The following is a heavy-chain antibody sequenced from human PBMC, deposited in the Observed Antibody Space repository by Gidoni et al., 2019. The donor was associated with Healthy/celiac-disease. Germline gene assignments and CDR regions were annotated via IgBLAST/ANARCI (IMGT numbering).Heavy chain of an antibody. CDR1: GGTFSSYA. Sequence: QVQLVQSGAEVKKPGSSVKVSCKASGGTFSSYAISWVRQAPGQGLEWMGGIIPIFGTANYAQKFQGRVTITADESTSTAYMELSSLRSEDTAVYYCARGFCGGDCYPYYYYYGMDVWGQGTTVTVSS. CDR3: ARGFCGGDCYPYYYYYGMDV. J-gene: IGHJ6*02. D-gene: IGHD2-21*01. V-gene: IGHV1-69*01. CDR2: IIPIFGTA.